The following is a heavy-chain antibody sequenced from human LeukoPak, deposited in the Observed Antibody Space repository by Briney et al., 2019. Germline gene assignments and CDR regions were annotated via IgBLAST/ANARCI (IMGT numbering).Heavy chain of an antibody. Sequence: SETLSLTCTVSGGSVNSETYCWTWIRQPPGKGLEWIGFVCYTGSTNYYPSLTSRVTISVDTSKNHFSLKLNSVTAADTAVYYCARASGAFDYWGQGALVTVSS. CDR3: ARASGAFDY. V-gene: IGHV4-61*03. CDR1: GGSVNSETYC. J-gene: IGHJ4*02. CDR2: VCYTGST.